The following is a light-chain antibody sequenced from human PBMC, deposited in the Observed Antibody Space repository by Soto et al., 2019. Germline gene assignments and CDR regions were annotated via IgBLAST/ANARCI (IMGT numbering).Light chain of an antibody. V-gene: IGKV1-5*03. Sequence: DIQMTQSPSTLSASVGDRVAITCRASQSISSWLAWYQQKPGNAPKLLIYKASSLESGAPSRFSGSASGTEFTLTISSLQPEDSATYSCHQSYNRPPWTFGQGTTADIK. J-gene: IGKJ1*01. CDR3: HQSYNRPPWT. CDR2: KAS. CDR1: QSISSW.